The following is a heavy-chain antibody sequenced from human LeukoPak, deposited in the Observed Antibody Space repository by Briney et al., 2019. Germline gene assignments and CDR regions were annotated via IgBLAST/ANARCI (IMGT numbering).Heavy chain of an antibody. V-gene: IGHV3-30*02. CDR2: TQYDGSKK. Sequence: GGSLRLSCAASGFTFSSYGMHWVRQAPGKGLEWVAFTQYDGSKKYYADSVKGRFTISRDNSKNTLYLQMNSLRVEDTAVCYCAKDAQDLKLRFLARASRWYMDVWGKGTTVTVSS. J-gene: IGHJ6*03. CDR3: AKDAQDLKLRFLARASRWYMDV. D-gene: IGHD3-3*01. CDR1: GFTFSSYG.